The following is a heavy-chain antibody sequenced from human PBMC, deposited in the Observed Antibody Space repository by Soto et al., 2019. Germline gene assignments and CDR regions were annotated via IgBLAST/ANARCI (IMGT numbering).Heavy chain of an antibody. D-gene: IGHD6-19*01. J-gene: IGHJ4*02. Sequence: GGSLRLSCAASGFTFSSYAMSWVRQAPGKGLEWVSAISGSGGSTYYADSVKGRFAISRDNSKNTLYLQMNCLRAEDTAVYYCAKDSWLVPRYFDYWGQGTLVTVSS. CDR2: ISGSGGST. V-gene: IGHV3-23*01. CDR1: GFTFSSYA. CDR3: AKDSWLVPRYFDY.